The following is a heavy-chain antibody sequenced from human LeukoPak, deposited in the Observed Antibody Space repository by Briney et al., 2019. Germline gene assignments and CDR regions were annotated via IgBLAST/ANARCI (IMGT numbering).Heavy chain of an antibody. CDR3: ARTTDPPIVVVPAAMGFDP. CDR1: GGSISSSSYY. V-gene: IGHV4-39*01. D-gene: IGHD2-2*01. J-gene: IGHJ5*02. Sequence: SETLSLTCTVSGGSISSSSYYWGWIRQPPGKGLAWIGSIYYSGSTYYNPSLKSRLTISVDTSKNQFSLKLSSVTAADTAVYYCARTTDPPIVVVPAAMGFDPWGQGTLVTVSS. CDR2: IYYSGST.